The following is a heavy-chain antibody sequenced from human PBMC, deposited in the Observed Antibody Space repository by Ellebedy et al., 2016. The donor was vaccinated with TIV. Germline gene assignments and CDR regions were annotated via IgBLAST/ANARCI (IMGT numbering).Heavy chain of an antibody. J-gene: IGHJ4*02. CDR1: GYTFTNYG. CDR3: VTRGYSGYDYFDY. D-gene: IGHD5-12*01. V-gene: IGHV1-18*01. Sequence: ASVKVSXXASGYTFTNYGISWVRQAPGQGLEWMGWISAYNGNTNYAQKLQGRVTMTTDTSTSTAYMELRSLRSDDTAVYYCVTRGYSGYDYFDYWGQGTLVTVSS. CDR2: ISAYNGNT.